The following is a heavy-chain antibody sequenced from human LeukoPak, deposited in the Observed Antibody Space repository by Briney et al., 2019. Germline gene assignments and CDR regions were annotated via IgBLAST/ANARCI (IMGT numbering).Heavy chain of an antibody. J-gene: IGHJ4*02. V-gene: IGHV3-23*01. CDR2: VSGSGAST. CDR1: GFTFSSYA. D-gene: IGHD2-2*01. CDR3: VSFYETY. Sequence: GGSLRLFCAASGFTFSSYAMSWVRQAPGKGLEWVSAVSGSGASTYYADSVKGRFTISKDNAKNTVYLQMNNLRAEDTAVYYCVSFYETYWGRGTLVTVSS.